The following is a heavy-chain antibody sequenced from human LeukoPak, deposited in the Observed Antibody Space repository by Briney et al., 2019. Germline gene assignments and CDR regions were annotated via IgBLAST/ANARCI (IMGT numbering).Heavy chain of an antibody. Sequence: GGSLRLSCEASGFTFSGSSIHWVRQASGKGLEWVGRVRTKTNSYATAYAASVKGRFTISRDDSKNTAYLQMNSLKTEDTAVYYCTRAPYYYDSGGYYGTFDYWGQGTLVTVSS. J-gene: IGHJ4*02. CDR1: GFTFSGSS. D-gene: IGHD3-22*01. V-gene: IGHV3-73*01. CDR2: VRTKTNSYAT. CDR3: TRAPYYYDSGGYYGTFDY.